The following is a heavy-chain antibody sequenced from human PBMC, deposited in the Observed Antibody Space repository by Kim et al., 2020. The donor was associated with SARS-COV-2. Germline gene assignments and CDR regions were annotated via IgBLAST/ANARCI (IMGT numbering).Heavy chain of an antibody. CDR3: TTAPYYYDSSP. CDR2: T. V-gene: IGHV3-15*01. Sequence: TYYSAPVKGRFTISRDDSKNTLYLQMNSLKTEDTAVYYCTTAPYYYDSSPWGQGTLVTVSS. J-gene: IGHJ5*02. D-gene: IGHD3-22*01.